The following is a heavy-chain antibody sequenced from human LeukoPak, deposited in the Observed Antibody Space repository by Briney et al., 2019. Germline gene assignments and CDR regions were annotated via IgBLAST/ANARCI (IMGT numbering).Heavy chain of an antibody. CDR1: GYTFTDYY. CDR3: ATVITEILILIDPVDI. D-gene: IGHD1-20*01. Sequence: ASVKVSCKASGYTFTDYYMHWLRQAPGQGLEWMGWINPKNGGTNYAQKFQGRVTMTRDTSITTAYLELSSLRSEDTAVYYCATVITEILILIDPVDIWGQGTMVSVSS. J-gene: IGHJ3*02. V-gene: IGHV1-2*02. CDR2: INPKNGGT.